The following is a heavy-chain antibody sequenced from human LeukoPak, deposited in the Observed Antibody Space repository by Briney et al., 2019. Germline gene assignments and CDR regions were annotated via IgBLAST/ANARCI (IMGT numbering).Heavy chain of an antibody. J-gene: IGHJ6*02. V-gene: IGHV4-4*07. D-gene: IGHD6-19*01. CDR1: GGSISSYY. CDR2: IYTSGST. CDR3: ARAQAVAGVKTYYYYGMDV. Sequence: SETLSLTCTVPGGSISSYYWSWIRQPAGKGLEWIGRIYTSGSTNYNPSLKSRVTMSVDTSKNQFSLKLSSVTAADTAVYYCARAQAVAGVKTYYYYGMDVWGQGTTVTVSS.